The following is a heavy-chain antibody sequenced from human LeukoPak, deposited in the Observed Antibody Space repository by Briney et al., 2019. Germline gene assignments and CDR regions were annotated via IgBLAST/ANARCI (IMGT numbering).Heavy chain of an antibody. V-gene: IGHV3-7*01. CDR1: GFTFSGNW. CDR3: AKLLGTATTYDS. Sequence: AGGSLRLSCEASGFTFSGNWMSWVRQAPGKGLEWVASINPDGSQKSYVDSVKGRFTISRDNTKSSLYLQMNSLGAEDTAMYYCAKLLGTATTYDSWGQGARVTVSS. D-gene: IGHD5-24*01. J-gene: IGHJ4*02. CDR2: INPDGSQK.